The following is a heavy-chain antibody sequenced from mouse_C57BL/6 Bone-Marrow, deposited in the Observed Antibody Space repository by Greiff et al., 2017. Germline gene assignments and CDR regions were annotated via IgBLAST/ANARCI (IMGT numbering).Heavy chain of an antibody. Sequence: QVQLQQSGPELVKPGASVKFSCKASGYAFSSSWMNWVKQRPGKGLEWIGRIYPGDGDTNYNGKFKGKATLTADKSSSTAYMQLSSLTSEDSAVCLCVLSLGYWGQGTTLTVSS. CDR3: VLSLGY. CDR2: IYPGDGDT. J-gene: IGHJ2*01. V-gene: IGHV1-82*01. D-gene: IGHD1-1*01. CDR1: GYAFSSSW.